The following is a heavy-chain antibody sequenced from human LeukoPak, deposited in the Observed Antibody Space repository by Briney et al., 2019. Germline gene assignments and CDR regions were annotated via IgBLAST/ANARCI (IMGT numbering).Heavy chain of an antibody. CDR1: GGSITSGTNY. Sequence: SETLSLTCTVSGGSITSGTNYWSWIRQPAGKGLEYIGLFFPSGSTNYNPSLRSRVTISVDTSKNQFSLKLSSVTAADTAVYYCAREGFYDSSGYGAFDIWGQGTMVTVSS. J-gene: IGHJ3*02. V-gene: IGHV4-61*02. D-gene: IGHD3-22*01. CDR3: AREGFYDSSGYGAFDI. CDR2: FFPSGST.